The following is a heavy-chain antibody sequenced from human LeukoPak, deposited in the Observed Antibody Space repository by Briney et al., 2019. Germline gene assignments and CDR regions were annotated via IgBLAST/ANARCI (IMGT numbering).Heavy chain of an antibody. Sequence: QSGGSLRLSCAASGFTFSNYAMNWVRQAPGKGLEWVSAISGGGGSTYYADYADSVKGRFTISRDNSKNTPYLQMNSLTAEDTAVYYCARDLHYYVAMDVWGQGTTVTVSS. J-gene: IGHJ6*02. V-gene: IGHV3-23*01. CDR2: ISGGGGST. D-gene: IGHD3-10*02. CDR1: GFTFSNYA. CDR3: ARDLHYYVAMDV.